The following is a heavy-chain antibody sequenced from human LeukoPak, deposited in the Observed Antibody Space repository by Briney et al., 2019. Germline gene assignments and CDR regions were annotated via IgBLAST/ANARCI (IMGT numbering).Heavy chain of an antibody. CDR3: ATSSLARDYFFAFDI. CDR1: GYTLTELS. D-gene: IGHD3-10*01. V-gene: IGHV1-24*01. Sequence: GASVKGSCKVSGYTLTELSTHWVRQAPGKGLEWMGGFDPEDGETIYAQKCQGRVTMAEDTSTDTAYMELSSLRSEDTAVYYCATSSLARDYFFAFDIWGQGTMVTVSS. J-gene: IGHJ3*02. CDR2: FDPEDGET.